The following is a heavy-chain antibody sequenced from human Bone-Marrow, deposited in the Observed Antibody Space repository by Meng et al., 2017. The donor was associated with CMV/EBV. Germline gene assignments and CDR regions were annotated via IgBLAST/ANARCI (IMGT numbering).Heavy chain of an antibody. CDR2: ISSSSSYI. CDR3: ARDSSGYYGRLLEY. V-gene: IGHV3-21*01. CDR1: GFSFSTYS. D-gene: IGHD3-22*01. Sequence: GESLKISCAASGFSFSTYSMNRVRQAPGKGLEWVSSISSSSSYIYYADSLKGRFTISRDNANNSLYLQMNSLRAEDTAVYYCARDSSGYYGRLLEYWGQGTLVTVSS. J-gene: IGHJ4*02.